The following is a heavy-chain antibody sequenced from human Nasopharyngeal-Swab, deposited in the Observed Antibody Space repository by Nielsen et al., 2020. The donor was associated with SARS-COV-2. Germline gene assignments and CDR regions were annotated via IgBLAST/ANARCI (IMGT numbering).Heavy chain of an antibody. D-gene: IGHD3-22*01. CDR3: ARDHYDSSGYGLGDY. Sequence: GGSLRLSCAASGFTFSSYGMHWVRQAPGKGLEWVAVIWYDGSNKYYADSVKGRFTISRDNSKNTLYLQMNSLRAEDTAVYYCARDHYDSSGYGLGDYWGQGTLVTVSS. V-gene: IGHV3-33*01. CDR2: IWYDGSNK. CDR1: GFTFSSYG. J-gene: IGHJ4*02.